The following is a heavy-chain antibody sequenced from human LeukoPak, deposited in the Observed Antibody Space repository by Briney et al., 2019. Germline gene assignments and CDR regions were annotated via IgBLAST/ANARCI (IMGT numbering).Heavy chain of an antibody. Sequence: GSLRLSCAASGFTFSNAWMNWVRQAPGKGLEWIGEIHHSGSTNYNPSLKSRVTISVDKSKNQFSLKLSSVTAADTAVYYCARDGSWPRAYWFDPWGQGTLVTVSS. CDR3: ARDGSWPRAYWFDP. CDR1: GFTFSNAW. D-gene: IGHD6-13*01. J-gene: IGHJ5*02. CDR2: IHHSGST. V-gene: IGHV4-4*02.